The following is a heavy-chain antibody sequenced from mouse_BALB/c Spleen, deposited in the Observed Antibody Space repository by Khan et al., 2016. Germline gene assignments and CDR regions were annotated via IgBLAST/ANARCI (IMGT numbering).Heavy chain of an antibody. D-gene: IGHD1-1*02. Sequence: QVQLQQSGAELMKPGASVKISCKATGYTFSTYWIEWVKQRPGHGLEWIGEILPGSGSTNYNEKFKGKATFTSDTSSNTAYMQLSSLTSEDSAVYYCSSGWGRGYFDDWGQGTTLTVSS. V-gene: IGHV1-9*01. CDR1: GYTFSTYW. J-gene: IGHJ2*01. CDR3: SSGWGRGYFDD. CDR2: ILPGSGST.